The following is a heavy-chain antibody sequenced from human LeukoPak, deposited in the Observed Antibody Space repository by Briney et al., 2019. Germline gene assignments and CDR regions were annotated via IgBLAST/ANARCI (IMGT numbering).Heavy chain of an antibody. Sequence: SVKVSCKASGGTFSSYAISWVRQAPGQGLEWMGGIIPFFGTANYAQKFQGRVTITTDESTSTAYMELSSLRSEDTAVYYCARGMAYSSSSGGWFDPWGQGTLVTVSS. D-gene: IGHD6-6*01. CDR3: ARGMAYSSSSGGWFDP. CDR2: IIPFFGTA. J-gene: IGHJ5*02. V-gene: IGHV1-69*05. CDR1: GGTFSSYA.